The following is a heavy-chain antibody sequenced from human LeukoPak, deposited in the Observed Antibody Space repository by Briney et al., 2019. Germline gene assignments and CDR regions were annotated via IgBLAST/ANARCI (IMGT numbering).Heavy chain of an antibody. CDR2: IWYDGSNK. CDR3: AKDFFPMTPPEGSNY. CDR1: GFTFSSYG. D-gene: IGHD3-22*01. V-gene: IGHV3-33*06. J-gene: IGHJ4*02. Sequence: GRSLRLSCAASGFTFSSYGMHWVRQAPGKGLEWVAVIWYDGSNKYYADSVKGRFTISRDNSKNTVYLQMNSLGAEDTAVYYCAKDFFPMTPPEGSNYWGQGTLVTVSS.